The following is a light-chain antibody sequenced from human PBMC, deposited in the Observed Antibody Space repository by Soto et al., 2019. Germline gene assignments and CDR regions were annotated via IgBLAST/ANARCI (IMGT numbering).Light chain of an antibody. J-gene: IGKJ5*01. CDR2: LGS. CDR3: QQYYNSPIT. Sequence: DIVMTQSPLFLPFTPPDPSSISCGSSQSLLHSNGYNYLDWYLQKPGQSPQLLIYLGSNRASGVPDRFSGSGSGADFTLTISSLQPEDVAVYYCQQYYNSPITFGQGTRLEIK. CDR1: QSLLHSNGYNY. V-gene: IGKV2-28*01.